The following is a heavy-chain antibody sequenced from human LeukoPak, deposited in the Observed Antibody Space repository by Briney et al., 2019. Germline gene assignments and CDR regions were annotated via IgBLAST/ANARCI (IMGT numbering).Heavy chain of an antibody. D-gene: IGHD3-3*01. CDR1: GGTFSSYA. CDR3: ARVFGSPYYYYMDV. Sequence: EASAKVSCKASGGTFSSYAISWVRQAPGQGLEWMGGIIPIFGTANYAQKFQGRVTITTDESTSTAYMELSSLRSEDTAVYYCARVFGSPYYYYMDVWGKGTTVTVSS. CDR2: IIPIFGTA. J-gene: IGHJ6*03. V-gene: IGHV1-69*05.